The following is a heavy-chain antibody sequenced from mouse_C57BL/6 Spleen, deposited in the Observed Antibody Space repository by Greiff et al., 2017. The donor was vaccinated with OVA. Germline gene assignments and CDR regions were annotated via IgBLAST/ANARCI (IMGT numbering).Heavy chain of an antibody. CDR3: ARYELGGGFDD. V-gene: IGHV7-3*01. Sequence: EVQLVESGGGLVQPGGSLSLSCEASGFTFTDYYMSWVRQPPGKALEWLGFIRNNASGYTTEYSVSVKGRFTISRDNSESILYRQMNALRAEDSATDYCARYELGGGFDDWGQGTTLTVSS. D-gene: IGHD4-1*01. CDR2: IRNNASGYTT. J-gene: IGHJ2*01. CDR1: GFTFTDYY.